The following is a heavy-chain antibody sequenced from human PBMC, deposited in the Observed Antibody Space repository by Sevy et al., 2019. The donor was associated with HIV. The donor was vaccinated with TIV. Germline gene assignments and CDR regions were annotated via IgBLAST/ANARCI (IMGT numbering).Heavy chain of an antibody. V-gene: IGHV3-30-3*01. D-gene: IGHD5-18*01. CDR2: ISYDGSNK. Sequence: GGSLRLSCAASGFTFSSYAMHWVRQAPGKGLEWVAVISYDGSNKYYADSVKGRFTISRDNSKNTLYLQMNSLRAEDTAVYCCARDLRIQLWLPAYWGQGTLVTVSS. CDR1: GFTFSSYA. J-gene: IGHJ4*02. CDR3: ARDLRIQLWLPAY.